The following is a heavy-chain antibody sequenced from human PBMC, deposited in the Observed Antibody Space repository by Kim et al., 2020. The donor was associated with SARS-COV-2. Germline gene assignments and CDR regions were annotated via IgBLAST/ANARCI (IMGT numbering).Heavy chain of an antibody. Sequence: SETLSLTCTVSGGSISSGDYYWSWIRQPPGKGLEWIGYIYYSGSTYYNPSLKSRVTISVDTSKNQFSLKLSSVTAADTAVYYCARGIVSAVATVEYYFDYWGQGTLVTVSS. CDR1: GGSISSGDYY. CDR2: IYYSGST. D-gene: IGHD4-17*01. V-gene: IGHV4-30-4*01. J-gene: IGHJ4*02. CDR3: ARGIVSAVATVEYYFDY.